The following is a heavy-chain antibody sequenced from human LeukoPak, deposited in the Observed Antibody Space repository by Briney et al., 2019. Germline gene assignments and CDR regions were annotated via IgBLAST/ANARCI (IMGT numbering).Heavy chain of an antibody. V-gene: IGHV4-61*02. J-gene: IGHJ4*02. Sequence: SETLSLTCTVSGASIGSGSYYWSWMRQSAGKGLEWIGRIYTSGTTDYNPSLSSRITVSLDGSKNQFSLKLSSVTAADTAVYYCARMDDSSGYFDYWGQGTLVTVSS. CDR2: IYTSGTT. CDR1: GASIGSGSYY. D-gene: IGHD3-22*01. CDR3: ARMDDSSGYFDY.